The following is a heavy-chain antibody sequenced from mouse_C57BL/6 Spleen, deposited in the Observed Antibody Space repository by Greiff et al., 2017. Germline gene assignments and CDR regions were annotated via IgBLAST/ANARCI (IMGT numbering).Heavy chain of an antibody. CDR1: GFSLSTSGMG. CDR2: IYWDADK. D-gene: IGHD2-12*01. CDR3: ARRALYSDYYFDY. Sequence: QVTLKESGPGILQSSQTLSLTCSFSGFSLSTSGMGVSWIRQPSGKGLEWLAHIYWDADKRSNPSLKSRLTISKDTSRNQVFLTITSVEPAATATYYCARRALYSDYYFDYWGQGTTLTVSS. J-gene: IGHJ2*01. V-gene: IGHV8-12*01.